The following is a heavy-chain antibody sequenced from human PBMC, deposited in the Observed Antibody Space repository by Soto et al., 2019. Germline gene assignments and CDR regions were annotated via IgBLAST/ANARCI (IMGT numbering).Heavy chain of an antibody. J-gene: IGHJ6*02. CDR1: GFTFSSYS. CDR2: ISSSSSYI. V-gene: IGHV3-21*01. CDR3: AREIAARPYYYYGMDV. D-gene: IGHD6-6*01. Sequence: GGSLRLSCAASGFTFSSYSMNWVRQAPGKGLEWVSSISSSSSYIYYADSVKGRFTISRDNAKNSLYLQMNSLRAEDTAVYYCAREIAARPYYYYGMDVWGQGTTVTVSS.